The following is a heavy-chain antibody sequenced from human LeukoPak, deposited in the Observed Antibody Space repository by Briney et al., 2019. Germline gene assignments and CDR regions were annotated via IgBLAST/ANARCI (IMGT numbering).Heavy chain of an antibody. J-gene: IGHJ1*01. Sequence: GGSLRLSCAASGFTVSSNYMSWVRQAPGKGLEWVSVIYSGGSTYYADSVKGRFTISRDNSKNTLYLQMNSLRAEDTAVYYCARVRWELLSSYFQHWGQGTLVTVSS. CDR3: ARVRWELLSSYFQH. CDR2: IYSGGST. V-gene: IGHV3-53*01. D-gene: IGHD1-26*01. CDR1: GFTVSSNY.